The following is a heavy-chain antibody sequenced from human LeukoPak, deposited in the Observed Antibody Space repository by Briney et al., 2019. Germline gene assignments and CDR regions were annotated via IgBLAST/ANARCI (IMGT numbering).Heavy chain of an antibody. CDR2: INPNSGGT. D-gene: IGHD2-15*01. Sequence: ASVKVSCKTSGYTFTGYYMHWVRQAPGQGLEWMGWINPNSGGTNYAQKFQGRVTMTRDTSISTAYMELSRLRSDDTAVYYCARLGCSGGSCYYYWGQGTLVTVSS. J-gene: IGHJ4*02. V-gene: IGHV1-2*02. CDR3: ARLGCSGGSCYYY. CDR1: GYTFTGYY.